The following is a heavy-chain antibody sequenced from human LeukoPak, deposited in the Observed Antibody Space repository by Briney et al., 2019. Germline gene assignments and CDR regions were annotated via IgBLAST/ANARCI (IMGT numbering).Heavy chain of an antibody. CDR1: GGSISSGGYY. J-gene: IGHJ6*02. V-gene: IGHV4-31*03. D-gene: IGHD3-16*01. CDR3: ARDKRVWLLTGGRYYYYGMDD. CDR2: IYYSGST. Sequence: SETLSLTCTVSGGSISSGGYYWSWIRQHPGKGLEWIGYIYYSGSTYYNPSLKSRVTISVDTSKNQFSLKLSSVTAADTAVYYCARDKRVWLLTGGRYYYYGMDDWGQGTTVTVSS.